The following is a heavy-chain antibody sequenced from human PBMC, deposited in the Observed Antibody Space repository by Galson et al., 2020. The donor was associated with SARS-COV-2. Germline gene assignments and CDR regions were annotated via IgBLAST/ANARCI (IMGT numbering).Heavy chain of an antibody. CDR2: INTNTGNP. Sequence: ASVKVSCKASGYTFNNYALNWVRQAPGQGLEWMAWINTNTGNPTYAQGFTGRFVFSLDTSISTAYLQISSLKAEDTAVYYCARGAGAWFGELLDYWGQGTLFTVSS. CDR3: ARGAGAWFGELLDY. J-gene: IGHJ4*02. V-gene: IGHV7-4-1*02. D-gene: IGHD3-10*01. CDR1: GYTFNNYA.